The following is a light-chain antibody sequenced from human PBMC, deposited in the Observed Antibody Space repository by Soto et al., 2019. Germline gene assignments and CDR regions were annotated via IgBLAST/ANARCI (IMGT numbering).Light chain of an antibody. CDR3: QQSYSTPRT. J-gene: IGKJ1*01. CDR1: QGISSY. CDR2: KAS. V-gene: IGKV1-39*01. Sequence: TPNPTSLSSTVGNRVTITCRASQGISSYLAWYQQKPGKAPKLLIYKASTLKSGVPSRFSGSGSGTDFTLTISSLQPEDFATYYCQQSYSTPRTFGQGTKVDIK.